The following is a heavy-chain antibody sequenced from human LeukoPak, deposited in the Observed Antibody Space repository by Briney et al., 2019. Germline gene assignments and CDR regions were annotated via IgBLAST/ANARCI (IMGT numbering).Heavy chain of an antibody. V-gene: IGHV3-23*01. CDR2: ISGSGVST. Sequence: SGGSLRLSCAASGFTFSSYAMSWVRQAPGKGLEWVSTISGSGVSTYYADSVKGRFTISRDNSKNTLYLQMNSLRAEDTAVYYCAKESSGWEIYYFDYWGQGTLVTVSS. CDR3: AKESSGWEIYYFDY. J-gene: IGHJ4*02. CDR1: GFTFSSYA. D-gene: IGHD6-19*01.